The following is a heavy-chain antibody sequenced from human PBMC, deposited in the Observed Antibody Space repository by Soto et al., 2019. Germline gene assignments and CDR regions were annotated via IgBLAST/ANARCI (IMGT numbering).Heavy chain of an antibody. V-gene: IGHV4-31*03. D-gene: IGHD2-15*01. CDR2: IYYSGST. J-gene: IGHJ5*02. Sequence: QVQLQESGPGLVKPSQTLSLTCTVSGGSISSGGYYWSWIRQHPGKGLEWIGYIYYSGSTYYNPSLKSRVTISVDTSKNQSSLKLSSVTAADTAVYYCARDHAGYCSGGSCYTDGWFDPWGQGTLVTVSS. CDR1: GGSISSGGYY. CDR3: ARDHAGYCSGGSCYTDGWFDP.